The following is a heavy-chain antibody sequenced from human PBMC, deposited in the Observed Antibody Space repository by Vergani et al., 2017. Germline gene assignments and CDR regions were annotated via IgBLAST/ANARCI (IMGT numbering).Heavy chain of an antibody. V-gene: IGHV1-69*05. D-gene: IGHD4-17*01. Sequence: QVQLVQSGAEVKKPGSSVKVSCKASGGTFSSYAISWVRQAPGQGLEWMGRIIPIFGTANYAQKFQGRVTMTRDTSANTVYVEVTRLTSDDTAIYYCARGRPYGGWFDPWGQGSLVTVSS. J-gene: IGHJ5*02. CDR1: GGTFSSYA. CDR2: IIPIFGTA. CDR3: ARGRPYGGWFDP.